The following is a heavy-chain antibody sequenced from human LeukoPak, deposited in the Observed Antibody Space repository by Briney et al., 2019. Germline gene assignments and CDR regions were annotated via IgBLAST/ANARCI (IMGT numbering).Heavy chain of an antibody. Sequence: SETLSLTCAVYGGSFSGYYWSRIRQPPGKGLEWIGEINHSGSTNYNPSLKSRVTISVDTSKNQFSLKLSSVTAADTAVYYCARGREYYGSGRFYYYGMDVWGQGTTVTVSS. J-gene: IGHJ6*02. CDR3: ARGREYYGSGRFYYYGMDV. CDR2: INHSGST. CDR1: GGSFSGYY. D-gene: IGHD3-10*01. V-gene: IGHV4-34*01.